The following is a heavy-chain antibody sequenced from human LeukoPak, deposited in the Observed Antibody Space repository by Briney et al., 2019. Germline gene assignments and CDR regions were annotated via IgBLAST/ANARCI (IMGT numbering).Heavy chain of an antibody. V-gene: IGHV3-33*01. CDR3: ARDGTGSNSGWYIH. D-gene: IGHD6-19*01. CDR1: GFTFSSHG. J-gene: IGHJ4*02. Sequence: GGSLRLSCAASGFTFSSHGMHWVRQAPGKGLEWVAVIWYDGSNKYYADSVKGRFTISRDNSKNTLYLQMNSLRAEDTAVYYCARDGTGSNSGWYIHWGQGALATVSS. CDR2: IWYDGSNK.